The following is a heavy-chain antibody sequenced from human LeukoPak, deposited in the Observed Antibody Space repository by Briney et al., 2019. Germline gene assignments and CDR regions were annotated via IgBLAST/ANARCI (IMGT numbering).Heavy chain of an antibody. V-gene: IGHV3-30-3*01. J-gene: IGHJ5*02. CDR3: ARDNSGSAFDP. Sequence: GGSLRLSCAASGFTFSSYAMHWVRPAPGKGLEGGAVILYDGSNKYYADSVKGQFTISRDNSKNTLYLQLNSLRAEDTAVYYCARDNSGSAFDPWGQGTLVTVSS. D-gene: IGHD1-26*01. CDR2: ILYDGSNK. CDR1: GFTFSSYA.